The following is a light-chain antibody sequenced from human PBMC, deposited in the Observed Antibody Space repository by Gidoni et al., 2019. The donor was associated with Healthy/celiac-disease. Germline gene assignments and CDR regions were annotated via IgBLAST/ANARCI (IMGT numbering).Light chain of an antibody. J-gene: IGKJ2*03. CDR1: QSISSY. CDR2: AAS. CDR3: QQSYSTTPYS. Sequence: DIQMTQSLSSLSASVGDRVTITCRASQSISSYLNWYQQKPGKAPKLLIYAASSLQSGVPSRFSGSGSGTDFTLTISSLQPEDFATYYCQQSYSTTPYSFGQGTKLEIK. V-gene: IGKV1-39*01.